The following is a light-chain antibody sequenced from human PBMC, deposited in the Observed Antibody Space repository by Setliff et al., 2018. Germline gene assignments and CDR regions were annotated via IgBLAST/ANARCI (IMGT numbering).Light chain of an antibody. CDR1: GSNIGTNY. J-gene: IGLJ3*02. CDR2: RDG. CDR3: ASWDDSLSGVV. V-gene: IGLV1-47*01. Sequence: QSVLTQPPSVSETPGQRVTISCSGSGSNIGTNYVYWYQQVPGTAPKLLIYRDGLRFSGVPDRFSGSKSGTSASLAISGLRSEDEADYYCASWDDSLSGVVFGGGTQLTVL.